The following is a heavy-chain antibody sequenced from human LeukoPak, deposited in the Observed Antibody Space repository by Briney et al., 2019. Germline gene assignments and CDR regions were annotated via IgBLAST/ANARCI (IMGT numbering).Heavy chain of an antibody. Sequence: GGSLRLSCAASTFTFSTYAMHWVRQAPGKGLEWVALISYDGSNKYYADSVKGRFTIFRDKSKTTLFLQMDSLRAEDTAVYYCAKDPEKGLAVARLEHWGQGTLVTVSS. CDR2: ISYDGSNK. V-gene: IGHV3-30*04. CDR3: AKDPEKGLAVARLEH. CDR1: TFTFSTYA. D-gene: IGHD6-19*01. J-gene: IGHJ5*02.